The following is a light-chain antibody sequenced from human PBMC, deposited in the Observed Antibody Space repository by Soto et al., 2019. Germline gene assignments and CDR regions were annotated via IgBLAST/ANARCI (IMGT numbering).Light chain of an antibody. V-gene: IGLV2-14*01. CDR1: SSDVGGYNY. J-gene: IGLJ1*01. Sequence: QSVLTQPASVSVSPGQSITISCTGTSSDVGGYNYVSWYQQHPGKAPKLMIYDVSNRPSGVSNRFSGSKSGNTASLTISGLQAEDEADYYCSSYTSSSTLPLYVFGTGTKVTVL. CDR3: SSYTSSSTLPLYV. CDR2: DVS.